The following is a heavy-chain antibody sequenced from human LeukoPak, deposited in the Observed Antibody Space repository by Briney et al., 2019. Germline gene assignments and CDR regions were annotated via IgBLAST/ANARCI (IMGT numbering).Heavy chain of an antibody. V-gene: IGHV3-11*04. CDR1: GFTFSDYY. Sequence: AGGSLRLSCTASGFTFSDYYMSWIRQAPGKGLEWISYISNSGSTIYYADSVKGRFTISRDNAKNSLYLQMNSLRAEDTAVYYCAREETPMVHDYWGQGTLVTVSS. CDR2: ISNSGSTI. J-gene: IGHJ4*02. D-gene: IGHD5-18*01. CDR3: AREETPMVHDY.